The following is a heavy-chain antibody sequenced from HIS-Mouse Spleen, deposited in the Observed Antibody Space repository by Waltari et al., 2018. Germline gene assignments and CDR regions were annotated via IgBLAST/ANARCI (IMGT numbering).Heavy chain of an antibody. J-gene: IGHJ2*01. CDR2: IHYGGST. Sequence: QLQLQESGPGLVKPSETLSLTCTVSGGSISSSSYYWGWIRQPPGKGLEWIGSIHYGGSTSYNPSLKSRVTISVDTSKNQFSLKLSSVTAADTAVYYCAREIPYSSSWYDWYFDLWGRGTLVTVSS. V-gene: IGHV4-39*07. CDR1: GGSISSSSYY. CDR3: AREIPYSSSWYDWYFDL. D-gene: IGHD6-13*01.